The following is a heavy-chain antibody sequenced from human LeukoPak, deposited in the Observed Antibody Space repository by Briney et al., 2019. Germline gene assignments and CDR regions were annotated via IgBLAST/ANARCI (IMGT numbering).Heavy chain of an antibody. CDR3: ARAPYCSGGSCYSIDY. CDR1: GFTFSSSG. V-gene: IGHV3-21*01. CDR2: ISSSRSYI. Sequence: GGSLRLSCAASGFTFSSSGMNWVRQAPGKGLEWVSYISSSRSYIYYADSVKGRFTISRDNAKNSLYLQMNSLRAEDTAVYYCARAPYCSGGSCYSIDYWGQGTLVTVSS. D-gene: IGHD2-15*01. J-gene: IGHJ4*02.